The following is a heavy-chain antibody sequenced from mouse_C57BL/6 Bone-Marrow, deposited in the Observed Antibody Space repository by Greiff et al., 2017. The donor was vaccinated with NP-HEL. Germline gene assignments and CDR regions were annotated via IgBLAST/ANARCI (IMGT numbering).Heavy chain of an antibody. V-gene: IGHV1-82*01. D-gene: IGHD2-3*01. Sequence: VQLQQSGPELVKPGASVKISCKASGYAFSSSWMNWVKQRPGKGLEWIGRIYPGDGDTNYNGKFKGKATLTADKSSSTAYMQLSSRTSEDSAVYFCARWGDGYYAYWYFDVWGTGTTVTVSS. CDR3: ARWGDGYYAYWYFDV. J-gene: IGHJ1*03. CDR1: GYAFSSSW. CDR2: IYPGDGDT.